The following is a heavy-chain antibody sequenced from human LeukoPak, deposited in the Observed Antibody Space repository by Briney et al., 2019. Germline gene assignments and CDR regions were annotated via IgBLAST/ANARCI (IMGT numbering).Heavy chain of an antibody. CDR1: GFTFSSCA. V-gene: IGHV3-23*01. D-gene: IGHD3-22*01. CDR2: ISGSGGST. J-gene: IGHJ4*02. CDR3: ATTLHSGYYDLY. Sequence: GGSLRLSCAASGFTFSSCAMSWVRQAPGKGLEWVSGISGSGGSTYYAVSVKGRFTISRDNSKNTLYLQMNSLRAEDTAVYYCATTLHSGYYDLYWGQGTLVTVSS.